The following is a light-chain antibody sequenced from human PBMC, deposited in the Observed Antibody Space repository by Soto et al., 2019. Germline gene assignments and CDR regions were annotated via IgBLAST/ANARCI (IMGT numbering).Light chain of an antibody. V-gene: IGKV1-39*01. Sequence: DIQMTQSPSSLSASVGDTVILTCRASQTIRTSLNWYQQKPGKAPKLLIYAASTLHSGVPSRFSGSGGATDSTLSISNLQPEDFASYFCQQTYATPPTFGQGTKVEI. CDR2: AAS. J-gene: IGKJ1*01. CDR1: QTIRTS. CDR3: QQTYATPPT.